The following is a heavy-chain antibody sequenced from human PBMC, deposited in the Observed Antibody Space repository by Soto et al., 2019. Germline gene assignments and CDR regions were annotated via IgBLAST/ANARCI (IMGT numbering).Heavy chain of an antibody. J-gene: IGHJ4*02. CDR1: GFTFSSYA. V-gene: IGHV3-23*01. CDR3: AKASPRYCSGGSCSYYFDY. D-gene: IGHD2-15*01. CDR2: ISGSGGST. Sequence: VGSLRLSGAASGFTFSSYAMSWVRQAPGKGLEWVSAISGSGGSTYYADSVKGRFTISRDNSKNTLYLQMNSLRAEDTAVYYCAKASPRYCSGGSCSYYFDYWGQGTLVTVSS.